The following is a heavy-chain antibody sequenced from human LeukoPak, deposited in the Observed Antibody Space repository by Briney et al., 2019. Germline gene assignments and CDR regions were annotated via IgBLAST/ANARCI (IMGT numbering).Heavy chain of an antibody. J-gene: IGHJ4*02. CDR3: ARGTVVVVAATYFDY. Sequence: SETLSLTCAVYDGSFSGYYWSWIRQPPGKGLEWIGEINHSGSTNYNPSLKSRVTISVDTSKNQFSLKLSSVTAADTAVYYCARGTVVVVAATYFDYWGQGTLVTVSS. D-gene: IGHD2-15*01. CDR2: INHSGST. V-gene: IGHV4-34*01. CDR1: DGSFSGYY.